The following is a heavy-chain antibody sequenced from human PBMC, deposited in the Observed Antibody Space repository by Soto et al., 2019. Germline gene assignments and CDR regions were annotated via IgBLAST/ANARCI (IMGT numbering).Heavy chain of an antibody. CDR2: IYYNGRT. V-gene: IGHV4-39*01. D-gene: IGHD1-26*01. J-gene: IGHJ6*02. Sequence: LSLTCTVSGGSISSSSYYWDWIRQPPGKGLEWIGNIYYNGRTYYNPSLRSRVTISVDTSQNQFSLKLSSVTAADTAVYYCARRPKSGSFHYYGVDVWGQGXTVTVSS. CDR1: GGSISSSSYY. CDR3: ARRPKSGSFHYYGVDV.